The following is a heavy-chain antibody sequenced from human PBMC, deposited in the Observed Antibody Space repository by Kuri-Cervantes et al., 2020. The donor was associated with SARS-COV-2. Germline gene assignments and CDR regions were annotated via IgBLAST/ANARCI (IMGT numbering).Heavy chain of an antibody. CDR2: IRTEGSGGTT. CDR3: TATYYYFSSGYFFPDH. CDR1: GLRFGDFA. Sequence: GESLKISCAASGLRFGDFAMSWFRQAPGKGPECIGFIRTEGSGGTTGYAASVTGRFTISRDDSKSLAYLQMNSLKTEDTAIYYCTATYYYFSSGYFFPDHWGRGTLVTVSS. D-gene: IGHD3-22*01. J-gene: IGHJ5*02. V-gene: IGHV3-49*03.